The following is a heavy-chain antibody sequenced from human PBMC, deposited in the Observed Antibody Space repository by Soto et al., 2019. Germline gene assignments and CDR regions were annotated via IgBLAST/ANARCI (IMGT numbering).Heavy chain of an antibody. CDR3: ARQGEQIIWDYYYYGMDV. CDR2: IYYSGST. CDR1: GGSISSSSYY. J-gene: IGHJ6*02. Sequence: TSETLSLTCTVSGGSISSSSYYWGWIRQPPGKGLEWIGSIYYSGSTYYNPSLKSRVTISVDTSKNQFSLKLSSVTAADTAVYYCARQGEQIIWDYYYYGMDVWGQGTTVT. D-gene: IGHD1-1*01. V-gene: IGHV4-39*01.